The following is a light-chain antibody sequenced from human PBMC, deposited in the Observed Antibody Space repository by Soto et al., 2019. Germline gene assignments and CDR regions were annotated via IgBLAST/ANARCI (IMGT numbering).Light chain of an antibody. CDR1: SSNTGAGYD. J-gene: IGLJ3*02. Sequence: QSVLTQPPSVSGAPGQRVSISCTGTSSNTGAGYDVHWYQHLPGRAPKLIVYGNIHRPSGVPDRFSGSKSGTSASLAITGLQAEDEADYYCQSYDNSLSGWVFGGGTKVTVL. CDR3: QSYDNSLSGWV. V-gene: IGLV1-40*01. CDR2: GNI.